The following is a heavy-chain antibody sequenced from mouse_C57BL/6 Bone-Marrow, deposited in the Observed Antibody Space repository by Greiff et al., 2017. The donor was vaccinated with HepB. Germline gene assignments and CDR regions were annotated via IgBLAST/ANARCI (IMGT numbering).Heavy chain of an antibody. D-gene: IGHD1-1*01. CDR1: GFTFSDYY. Sequence: EVQGVDSEGGLVQPGSSMKLSCTASGFTFSDYYMAWVRQVPEKGLEWVANINYDGSSTYYLDSLKSRFIISRDNAKNILYLQMSSLKSEATATYYCARDRITTVVGWYFDVWGTGTTVTVSS. CDR2: INYDGSST. V-gene: IGHV5-16*01. CDR3: ARDRITTVVGWYFDV. J-gene: IGHJ1*03.